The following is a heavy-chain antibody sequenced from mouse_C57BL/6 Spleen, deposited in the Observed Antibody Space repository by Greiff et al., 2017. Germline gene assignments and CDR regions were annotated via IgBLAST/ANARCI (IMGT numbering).Heavy chain of an antibody. J-gene: IGHJ1*03. Sequence: EVKLMESGGGLVKPGGSLKLSCAASGFTFSDYGMHWVRQAPEKGLEWVAYISSGSSTIYYADTVKGRFTISRDNAKNTLFLQMTSLRSEDTAMYYCARRNYYYGSHWYFDVWGTGTTVTVSS. CDR1: GFTFSDYG. CDR2: ISSGSSTI. D-gene: IGHD1-1*01. V-gene: IGHV5-17*01. CDR3: ARRNYYYGSHWYFDV.